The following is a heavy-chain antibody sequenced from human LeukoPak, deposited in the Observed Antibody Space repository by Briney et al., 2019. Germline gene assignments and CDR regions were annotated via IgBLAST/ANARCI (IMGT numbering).Heavy chain of an antibody. J-gene: IGHJ4*02. CDR2: FYSGGDR. CDR3: ARNSVAGTGNY. D-gene: IGHD6-19*01. CDR1: GFTVSTNY. Sequence: GGSLRLSCAASGFTVSTNYMSWVRQAPGKGLEWVSVFYSGGDRYYADSVKGRFTISRDNSKSTVYLQMNSLRPEDTVVYYCARNSVAGTGNYWGQGTLVTVSS. V-gene: IGHV3-53*01.